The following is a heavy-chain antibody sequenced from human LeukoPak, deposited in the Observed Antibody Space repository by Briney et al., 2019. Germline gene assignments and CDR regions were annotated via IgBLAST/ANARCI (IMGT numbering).Heavy chain of an antibody. CDR2: ISSSSSTI. J-gene: IGHJ3*02. D-gene: IGHD1-26*01. V-gene: IGHV3-48*01. CDR1: GFTFSSYS. Sequence: PGGSLRLSCAASGFTFSSYSMNWVRQAPGKGLEWVSHISSSSSTIYYADSVKGRFTISRDNAKNSLYLQMNSLRAEDTAVYYRARDHWELLGFAFDIWGQGTMVTVSS. CDR3: ARDHWELLGFAFDI.